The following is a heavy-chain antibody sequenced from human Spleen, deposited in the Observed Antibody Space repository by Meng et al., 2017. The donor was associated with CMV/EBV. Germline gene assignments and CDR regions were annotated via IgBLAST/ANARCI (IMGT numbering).Heavy chain of an antibody. J-gene: IGHJ4*02. V-gene: IGHV1-18*01. D-gene: IGHD6-19*01. CDR3: ASGYSSGWMHYFDY. Sequence: QVQLVQSGAEVKKPXASXKVSXXASGYTFTSYGISWVRQAPGQGLEWMGWISAYNGNTNYAQKLQGRVTMTTDTSTSTAYMELRSLRSDDTAVYYCASGYSSGWMHYFDYWGQGTMVTVSS. CDR2: ISAYNGNT. CDR1: GYTFTSYG.